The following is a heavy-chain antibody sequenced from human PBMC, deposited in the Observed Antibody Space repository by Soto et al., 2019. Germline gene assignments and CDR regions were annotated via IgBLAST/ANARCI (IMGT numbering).Heavy chain of an antibody. V-gene: IGHV4-31*03. CDR1: GGSISSGGYY. J-gene: IGHJ4*02. Sequence: SETLSLTCTVSGGSISSGGYYWSWIRRHPGKGLEWIGYIYYSGSTYYNPSLKSRVTISVDTSKNQFSLKLTSVTAADTAVYYCARVPFGSNGVTYFDYWGQGTLVT. D-gene: IGHD1-26*01. CDR3: ARVPFGSNGVTYFDY. CDR2: IYYSGST.